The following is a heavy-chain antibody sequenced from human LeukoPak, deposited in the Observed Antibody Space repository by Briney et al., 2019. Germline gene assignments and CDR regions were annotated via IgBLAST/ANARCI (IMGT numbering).Heavy chain of an antibody. D-gene: IGHD1-1*01. Sequence: GGSLRLSCAASAFILCNYWTKWVRQAPGKGLEWVANIKPDGSEKDYVDSVKGRFTISRDNAENSLSLQMNSLGPEDTALYTCPSGARDWRPLDIWGQGTMVTVS. CDR1: AFILCNYW. J-gene: IGHJ3*02. CDR3: PSGARDWRPLDI. V-gene: IGHV3-7*01. CDR2: IKPDGSEK.